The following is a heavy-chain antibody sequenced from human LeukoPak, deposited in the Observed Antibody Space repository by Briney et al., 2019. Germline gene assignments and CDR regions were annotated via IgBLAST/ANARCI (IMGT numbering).Heavy chain of an antibody. V-gene: IGHV3-21*01. D-gene: IGHD2-2*01. CDR1: GFTFSSYS. J-gene: IGHJ6*04. CDR2: ISSSSSYI. Sequence: GGSLRLSCTASGFTFSSYSMNWVRQAPRKGLEWVSSISSSSSYIYYADSVKGRFTISRDNAKNSLYLQMNSLRAEDTAVYYCARGEGIVVVPAAYYYGMDVWGKGTTVTVSS. CDR3: ARGEGIVVVPAAYYYGMDV.